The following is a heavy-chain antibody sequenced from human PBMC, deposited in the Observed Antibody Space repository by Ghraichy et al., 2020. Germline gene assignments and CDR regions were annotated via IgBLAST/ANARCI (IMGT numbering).Heavy chain of an antibody. Sequence: SLNISCAVSGGSISSGGYSWSWIRQPPGKGLEWIGYIYHSGSTYYNPSLKSRVTISVDRSKNQFSLKLSSVTAADTAVYYCARGRSGYPPAAFDIWGQRTMVTVSS. D-gene: IGHD5-12*01. CDR2: IYHSGST. V-gene: IGHV4-30-2*01. J-gene: IGHJ3*02. CDR1: GGSISSGGYS. CDR3: ARGRSGYPPAAFDI.